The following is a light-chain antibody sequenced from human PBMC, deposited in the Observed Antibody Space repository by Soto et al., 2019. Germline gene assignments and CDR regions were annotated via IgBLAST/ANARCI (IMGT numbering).Light chain of an antibody. CDR2: EVS. V-gene: IGLV2-14*01. J-gene: IGLJ1*01. Sequence: VLAQPASVSGSPGQSITISCTGTSSDVGGYNYVSWYQRHPGKAPKLMIYEVSNRPSGVSNRFSGSKSGNTASLTISGLQAEDEADYYCSSYTRSSTQVFGNGTKVTV. CDR1: SSDVGGYNY. CDR3: SSYTRSSTQV.